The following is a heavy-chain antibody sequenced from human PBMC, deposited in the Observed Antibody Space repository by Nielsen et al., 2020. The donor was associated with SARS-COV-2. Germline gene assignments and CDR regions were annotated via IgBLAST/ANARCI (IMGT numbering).Heavy chain of an antibody. V-gene: IGHV1-8*01. CDR3: ARRADYYDSSAYYY. J-gene: IGHJ4*02. CDR1: GYTFTSYD. CDR2: MNPNSGNT. Sequence: ASVKVSCKASGYTFTSYDINWVRQATGQGLEWMGWMNPNSGNTGYAQKFKGRVTMTRDTSINTAYMELSSLTSEDTAVYYCARRADYYDSSAYYYWGQGILVTVSS. D-gene: IGHD3-22*01.